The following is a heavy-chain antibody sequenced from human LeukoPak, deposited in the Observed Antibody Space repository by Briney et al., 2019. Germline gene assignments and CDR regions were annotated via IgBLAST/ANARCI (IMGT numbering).Heavy chain of an antibody. J-gene: IGHJ6*02. CDR1: GGSFSGYY. CDR3: ARGRYYDFWSGYYPPGYYYGMDV. Sequence: SETLSLTCVVYGGSFSGYYWSWIRQPPGKGLEWIGEINHSGSTNHNPSLKSRVTISVDTSKNQFSLKLSSVTAADTAVYYCARGRYYDFWSGYYPPGYYYGMDVWGQGTTVTVSS. CDR2: INHSGST. V-gene: IGHV4-34*01. D-gene: IGHD3-3*01.